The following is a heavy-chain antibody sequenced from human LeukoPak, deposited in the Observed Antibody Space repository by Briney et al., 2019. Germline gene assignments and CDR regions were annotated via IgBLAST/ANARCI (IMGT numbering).Heavy chain of an antibody. CDR2: VIPIFGTP. V-gene: IGHV1-69*06. Sequence: SVYLSCKASLGASSSYAISGMRPASAQGRDWMGGVIPIFGTPTSAQNFQGRVTITADKSTSTAYMELSSLRSEDTGVYYCAREVKLRAVAGTGWFDPWGQGTLVTVSS. D-gene: IGHD6-19*01. CDR1: LGASSSYA. CDR3: AREVKLRAVAGTGWFDP. J-gene: IGHJ5*02.